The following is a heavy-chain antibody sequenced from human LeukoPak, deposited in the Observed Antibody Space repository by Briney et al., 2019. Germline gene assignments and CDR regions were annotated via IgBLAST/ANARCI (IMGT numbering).Heavy chain of an antibody. CDR1: GFTFSSYA. D-gene: IGHD3-22*01. Sequence: GGSLRLSCAASGFTFSSYAMHWVRQAPGKGLEWVAVISYDGSNKYYADSVKGRFTISRDNSKNTLYLQMNSLRAEDTAVYYCARDQNYDSSGLYGAFDIWGQGTMVTVSS. J-gene: IGHJ3*02. CDR3: ARDQNYDSSGLYGAFDI. CDR2: ISYDGSNK. V-gene: IGHV3-30-3*01.